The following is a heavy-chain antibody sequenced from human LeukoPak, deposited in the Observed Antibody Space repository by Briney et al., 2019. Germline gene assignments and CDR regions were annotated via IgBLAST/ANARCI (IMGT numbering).Heavy chain of an antibody. CDR1: GFTFSDYY. CDR3: ARDYYDSSGLFDY. CDR2: ISSSGSTI. V-gene: IGHV3-11*01. Sequence: AGGSLRLSCAASGFTFSDYYMSWMGQGPGKGREGCSYISSSGSTIYYADSVKGRFTISRDNAKKSLYLKMNSLRAEDTTVYYCARDYYDSSGLFDYWGQGTLVTVSS. D-gene: IGHD3-22*01. J-gene: IGHJ4*02.